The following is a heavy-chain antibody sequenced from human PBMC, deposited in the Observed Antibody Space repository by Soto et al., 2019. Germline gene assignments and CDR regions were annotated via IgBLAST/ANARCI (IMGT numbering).Heavy chain of an antibody. D-gene: IGHD1-26*01. J-gene: IGHJ6*03. CDR2: IIPILGIA. CDR1: GGTFSSYT. CDR3: ARAGAPSWYYYCYMDV. Sequence: QVQLVQSGAEVKKPGSSVKVSCKASGGTFSSYTISWVRQAPGQGLEWMGRIIPILGIANYAQKFQGRVTITADKSTSTAYMELSSLRSEDTAVYYCARAGAPSWYYYCYMDVWGKGTTVTVSS. V-gene: IGHV1-69*02.